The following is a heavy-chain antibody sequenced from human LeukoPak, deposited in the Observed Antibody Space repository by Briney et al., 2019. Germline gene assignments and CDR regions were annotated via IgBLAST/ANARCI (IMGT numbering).Heavy chain of an antibody. V-gene: IGHV1-18*01. CDR2: ISAYNGNT. J-gene: IGHJ5*02. Sequence: ASVTVSCTASGYTFTSYGISWVRQAPGQGLEWMGWISAYNGNTNYAQKLQGRVTMTTDTSTSTAYMELRSLRSDDTAVYYCARRSSSSRSNWFDPWGRGTLVTVSS. D-gene: IGHD6-6*01. CDR1: GYTFTSYG. CDR3: ARRSSSSRSNWFDP.